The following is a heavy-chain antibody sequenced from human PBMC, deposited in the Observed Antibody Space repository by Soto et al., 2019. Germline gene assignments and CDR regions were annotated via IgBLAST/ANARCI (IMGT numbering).Heavy chain of an antibody. J-gene: IGHJ3*02. D-gene: IGHD3-3*01. CDR2: MNLNSGST. V-gene: IGHV1-8*01. CDR1: GYTFTSYD. CDR3: ARRGRFLEWFDDAFDI. Sequence: GASVKVSCKASGYTFTSYDISWVRQATGQGLEWMGWMNLNSGSTGYAQKFQGRVTMTRDTSISTAYMELTSLRSEDTAVYYCARRGRFLEWFDDAFDIWGQGTMVTVSS.